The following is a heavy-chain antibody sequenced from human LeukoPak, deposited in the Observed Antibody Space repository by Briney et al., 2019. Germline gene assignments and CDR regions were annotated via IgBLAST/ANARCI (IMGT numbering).Heavy chain of an antibody. CDR2: FDPEDGET. CDR1: GYTLTELS. Sequence: SVKVSCKVSGYTLTELSMHWVRQAPGKGLEWMGGFDPEDGETIYAQKFQGRVTITADKSTSTAYMELSSLRSEDTAVYYCARDPRAAAGRGDYWGQGILVTVSS. V-gene: IGHV1-24*01. D-gene: IGHD6-13*01. J-gene: IGHJ4*02. CDR3: ARDPRAAAGRGDY.